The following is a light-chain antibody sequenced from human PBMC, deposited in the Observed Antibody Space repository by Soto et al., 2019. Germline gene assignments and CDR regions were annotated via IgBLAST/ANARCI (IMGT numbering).Light chain of an antibody. V-gene: IGKV1-5*01. J-gene: IGKJ1*01. CDR3: QHYNSYSEA. CDR2: DVS. Sequence: DIQMTQSPSTLSASVGDRVTITCRASQSIGDSLAWYQQKTGKAPYLLTSDVSSLERGVPSRFSGSGSGTEFTLTISSLQPDDFATYYCQHYNSYSEAFGQGTKVDI. CDR1: QSIGDS.